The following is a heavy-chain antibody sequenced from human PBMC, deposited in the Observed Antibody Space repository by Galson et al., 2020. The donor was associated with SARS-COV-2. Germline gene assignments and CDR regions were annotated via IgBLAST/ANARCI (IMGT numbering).Heavy chain of an antibody. J-gene: IGHJ5*02. CDR2: ISFDGGNT. V-gene: IGHV3-30-3*01. CDR1: GFTFTYSA. Sequence: GESLKTSCAASGFTFTYSAMHWVRQGPGKGLEWVASISFDGGNTYYGDSVQGRFSISRDNSKNTLFLQMNSLRVEDTAVYYCATATTTDPWGQGTLVTVSS. CDR3: ATATTTDP. D-gene: IGHD1-7*01.